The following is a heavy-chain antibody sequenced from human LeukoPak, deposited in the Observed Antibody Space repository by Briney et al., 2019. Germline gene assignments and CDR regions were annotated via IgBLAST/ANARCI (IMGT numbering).Heavy chain of an antibody. CDR2: IRSKANSYAT. V-gene: IGHV3-73*01. Sequence: GGSLRLSCAASGFTFSGSAMHWVRQASGKGLEWVGRIRSKANSYATAYAASVKGRFTISRDNSKNTLYLQMNSLRAEDTAVYYCAKDRPLGIVVVPAAHFDYWGQGTLVTVSS. CDR3: AKDRPLGIVVVPAAHFDY. J-gene: IGHJ4*02. CDR1: GFTFSGSA. D-gene: IGHD2-2*03.